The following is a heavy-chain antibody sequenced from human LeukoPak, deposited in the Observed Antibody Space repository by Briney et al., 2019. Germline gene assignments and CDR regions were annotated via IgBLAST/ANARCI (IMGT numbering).Heavy chain of an antibody. CDR3: ARDSYYDSSGPYGY. CDR1: GFTFSSYA. D-gene: IGHD3-22*01. CDR2: ISYDGSNK. Sequence: PGGSLRPSCAASGFTFSSYAMRWVRQAPGKGLEWVAVISYDGSNKYYADSVKGRFTISRDNSKNTLYLQMNSLRAEDTAVYYCARDSYYDSSGPYGYWGQGTLVTVSS. V-gene: IGHV3-30*04. J-gene: IGHJ4*02.